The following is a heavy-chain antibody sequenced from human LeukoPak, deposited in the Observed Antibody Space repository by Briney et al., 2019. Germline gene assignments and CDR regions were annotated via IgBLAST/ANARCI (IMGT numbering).Heavy chain of an antibody. CDR2: ISSSGSTI. V-gene: IGHV3-11*01. CDR1: GFTFSYYA. D-gene: IGHD4-23*01. Sequence: GGSLRLSCAASGFTFSYYAMPWVRQAPGKGLEWVSYISSSGSTIYYADSVKGRFTISRDNAKNSLYLQMNSLRAEDTAVYYCVRVDYGGNTDAFDIWGQGTMVTVSS. J-gene: IGHJ3*02. CDR3: VRVDYGGNTDAFDI.